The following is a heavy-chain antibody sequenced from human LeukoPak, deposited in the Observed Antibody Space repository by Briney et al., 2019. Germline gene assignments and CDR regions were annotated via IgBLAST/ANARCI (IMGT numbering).Heavy chain of an antibody. J-gene: IGHJ4*02. CDR2: ISSSSSTI. CDR1: GFTFRSYS. CDR3: ARKYDFWSGYYPMAFDY. Sequence: GGSLRLSCAASGFTFRSYSMNWVRQAPGKGLEWVSYISSSSSTIYYADSVKGRFTISRDNAKNSLYLQMNSLRDEDTAVYYCARKYDFWSGYYPMAFDYWGQGTLVTVSS. D-gene: IGHD3-3*01. V-gene: IGHV3-48*02.